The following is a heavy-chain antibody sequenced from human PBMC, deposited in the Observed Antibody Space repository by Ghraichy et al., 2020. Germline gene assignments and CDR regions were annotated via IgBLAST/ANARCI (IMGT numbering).Heavy chain of an antibody. D-gene: IGHD2-2*01. Sequence: GESLNISCAASGFTFSYCAMHWVRQAPGKGLEWVAFIRYDGSNKYYADSVKGRFTISRDNSKNTLYLQMNSLRAEDTAVYYCAKVVVPATENNWFDPWGQGTLVTVSS. V-gene: IGHV3-30*02. J-gene: IGHJ5*02. CDR2: IRYDGSNK. CDR1: GFTFSYCA. CDR3: AKVVVPATENNWFDP.